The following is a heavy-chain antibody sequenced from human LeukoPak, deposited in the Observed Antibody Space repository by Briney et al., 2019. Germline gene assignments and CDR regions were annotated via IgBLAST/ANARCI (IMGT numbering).Heavy chain of an antibody. CDR2: ISGSGGST. Sequence: GGSLRLSCAASGFTFSSYAMSWVRQAPGKWLEWVSAISGSGGSTYYADSVKGRFTISRDNSKNTLYLQMNSLRAEDTAVYYCAKDTPPMYSSSWSDYWGQGTLVTVSS. D-gene: IGHD6-13*01. CDR3: AKDTPPMYSSSWSDY. CDR1: GFTFSSYA. V-gene: IGHV3-23*01. J-gene: IGHJ4*02.